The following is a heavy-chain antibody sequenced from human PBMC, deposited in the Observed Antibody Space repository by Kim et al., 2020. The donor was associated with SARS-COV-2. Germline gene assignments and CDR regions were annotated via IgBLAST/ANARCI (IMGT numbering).Heavy chain of an antibody. J-gene: IGHJ4*02. CDR3: ARDRGVTTEVTLVLDY. CDR1: GFTFSSYG. D-gene: IGHD4-17*01. Sequence: GGSLRLSCAASGFTFSSYGMHWVRQAPGKGLEWVAVIWYDGSNKYYADSVKGRFTISRDNSKNTLYLQMNSLRAEDPAVYYCARDRGVTTEVTLVLDYWGQGTLVTVSS. V-gene: IGHV3-33*01. CDR2: IWYDGSNK.